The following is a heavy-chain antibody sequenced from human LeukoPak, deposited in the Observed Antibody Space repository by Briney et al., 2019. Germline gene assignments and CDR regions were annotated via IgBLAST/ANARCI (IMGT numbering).Heavy chain of an antibody. CDR2: IYYSGST. J-gene: IGHJ5*02. D-gene: IGHD2-2*01. CDR3: ASYYARPHWFDP. CDR1: GVSISSGDYY. Sequence: SETLSLTCTVSGVSISSGDYYWSWIRQPPGKGLEWIGYIYYSGSTYYNPSLKSRVTISVDTSKNQFSLKLSSVTAADTAVYYCASYYARPHWFDPWGQGTLVTVSS. V-gene: IGHV4-30-4*01.